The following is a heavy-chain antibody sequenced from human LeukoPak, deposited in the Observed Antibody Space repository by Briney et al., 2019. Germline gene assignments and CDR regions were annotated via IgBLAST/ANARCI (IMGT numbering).Heavy chain of an antibody. D-gene: IGHD1-26*01. V-gene: IGHV3-74*01. J-gene: IGHJ4*02. CDR2: INTDGSST. Sequence: GGSLRLSCAASGFTFSSYWMHWVRQTPGKGLVWVSRINTDGSSTSYADSVKGRFTISRDNAKNTLYPQMNSLRAEDTAVYYCARGGIVGATDYWGQGTLVTVSS. CDR1: GFTFSSYW. CDR3: ARGGIVGATDY.